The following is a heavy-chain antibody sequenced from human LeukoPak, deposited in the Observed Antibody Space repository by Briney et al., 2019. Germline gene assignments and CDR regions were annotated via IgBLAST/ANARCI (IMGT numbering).Heavy chain of an antibody. J-gene: IGHJ4*02. CDR3: ARGPNSNWSGLDF. CDR2: ISPTGSTT. V-gene: IGHV3-74*01. D-gene: IGHD6-6*01. Sequence: QPGGSLRLSCIASGFSFSGHWMHWARQLPGKGLVWVSRISPTGSTTSYADSVKGRFTVSRDNAKNTLYLQVNSLRAEDTAVYYCARGPNSNWSGLDFWGQGTLLTVSS. CDR1: GFSFSGHW.